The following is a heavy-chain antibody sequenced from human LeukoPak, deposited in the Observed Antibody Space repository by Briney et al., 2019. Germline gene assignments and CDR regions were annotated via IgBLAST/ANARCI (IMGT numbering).Heavy chain of an antibody. CDR1: GYSFTDYY. J-gene: IGHJ1*01. CDR2: INPNHGGT. V-gene: IGHV1-18*04. CDR3: ARDLTTVTTGYFQH. D-gene: IGHD4-17*01. Sequence: GASVKVSCKASGYSFTDYYINWVRQAPGQGLEWMGWINPNHGGTHYAQKLQGRVTMTTDTSTSTAYMELRSLRSDDTAVYYCARDLTTVTTGYFQHWGQGTLVTVSS.